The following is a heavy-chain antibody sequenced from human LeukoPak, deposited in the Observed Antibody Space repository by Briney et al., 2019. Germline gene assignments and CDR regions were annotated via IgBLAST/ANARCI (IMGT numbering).Heavy chain of an antibody. CDR1: GFTFNDYA. Sequence: GGSLRLSCAGSGFTFNDYAMGWVRQGPGKGLEWVSLINEDGGITDYADSVKGRFTISRDNSKNSLYLQMNSLRTENTALYHCVKERTQYCVNGVCYTKKDAFDIWGQGTMVTVSS. V-gene: IGHV3-43*02. CDR3: VKERTQYCVNGVCYTKKDAFDI. D-gene: IGHD2-8*01. CDR2: INEDGGIT. J-gene: IGHJ3*02.